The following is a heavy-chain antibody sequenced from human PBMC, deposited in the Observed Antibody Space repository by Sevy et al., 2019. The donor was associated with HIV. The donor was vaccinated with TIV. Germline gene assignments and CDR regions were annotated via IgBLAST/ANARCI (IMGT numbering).Heavy chain of an antibody. Sequence: GGSLRLSCAASGFTFSDYIMRWVRQAPGKGPEWLSSIGGSGISTYYADSVRGRFTISRDNSKNTRYLQMNSLTADDTAVYYCARARKDGELYYFDYWGQGTLVTVSS. CDR2: IGGSGIST. CDR1: GFTFSDYI. V-gene: IGHV3-23*01. J-gene: IGHJ4*02. D-gene: IGHD4-17*01. CDR3: ARARKDGELYYFDY.